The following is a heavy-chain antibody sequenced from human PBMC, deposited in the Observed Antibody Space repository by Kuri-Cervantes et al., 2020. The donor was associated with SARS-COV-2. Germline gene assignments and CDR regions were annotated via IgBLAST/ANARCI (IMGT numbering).Heavy chain of an antibody. CDR1: GFTVSSNY. D-gene: IGHD2-8*02. CDR2: IYSGGST. Sequence: LSLTCAASGFTVSSNYMSCVRQAPGKGLEWVSVIYSGGSTYYADSVKCRFTISRDNSKNTLYLQMNSLRAEDTAVYYCAKGTRERDWGQGTLVTVSS. CDR3: AKGTRERD. J-gene: IGHJ4*02. V-gene: IGHV3-66*01.